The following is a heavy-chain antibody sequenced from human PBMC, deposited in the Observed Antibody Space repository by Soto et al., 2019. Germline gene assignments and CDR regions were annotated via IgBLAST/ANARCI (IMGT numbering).Heavy chain of an antibody. Sequence: GGSLRLSCAASGFTFSSYGMHWVRQAPGKGLEWVAVISYDGSNKYYADSVKGRFTISRDNSKNTLYLQMNSLRAEDTAVYYCAKPTYSSGWYGEYFQHWGQGTLVTVSS. D-gene: IGHD6-19*01. CDR3: AKPTYSSGWYGEYFQH. CDR1: GFTFSSYG. J-gene: IGHJ1*01. V-gene: IGHV3-30*18. CDR2: ISYDGSNK.